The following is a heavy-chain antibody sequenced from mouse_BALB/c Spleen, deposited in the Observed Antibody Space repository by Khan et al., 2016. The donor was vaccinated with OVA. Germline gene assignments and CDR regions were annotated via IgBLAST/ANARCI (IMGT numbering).Heavy chain of an antibody. V-gene: IGHV1-77*01. CDR1: GYTFTDYV. Sequence: QVQLQQSGPELVKPGASVKMSCKASGYTFTDYVMNWVKQRTGQGLEWIGQIYPGSDSTYYNEKFKGKATLTADRSSSTAYMQLSNLTSEDSAVYFCARAGWDVFAYWGQGTLVTVAA. J-gene: IGHJ3*01. D-gene: IGHD4-1*01. CDR3: ARAGWDVFAY. CDR2: IYPGSDST.